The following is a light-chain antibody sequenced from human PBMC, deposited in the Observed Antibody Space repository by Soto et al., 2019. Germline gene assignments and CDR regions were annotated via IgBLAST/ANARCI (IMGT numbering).Light chain of an antibody. CDR2: DAS. CDR1: QTVSSS. CDR3: QQYGRSPGLFT. Sequence: DILMTQSPATLSLSPGGRATLSCRACQTVSSSLAWYQQKPGQAPRLLIYDASSRATGIPDRFSGSGSGTDFTLTISRLEAEDFAVYYCQQYGRSPGLFTFGPGTKVDIK. V-gene: IGKV3-20*01. J-gene: IGKJ3*01.